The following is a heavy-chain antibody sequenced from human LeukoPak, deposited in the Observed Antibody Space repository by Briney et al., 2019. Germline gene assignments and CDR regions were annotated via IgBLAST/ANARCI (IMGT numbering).Heavy chain of an antibody. D-gene: IGHD1-20*01. Sequence: SVKVSCKASGYTFTGYYMHWVRQAPGQGLEWMGGIIPIFGTANYAQKFQGRVTITADKSTSTAYMELSSLRSEDTAVYYCARERFITGTTGLYYFDYWGQGTLVTVSS. V-gene: IGHV1-69*06. CDR3: ARERFITGTTGLYYFDY. CDR2: IIPIFGTA. CDR1: GYTFTGYY. J-gene: IGHJ4*02.